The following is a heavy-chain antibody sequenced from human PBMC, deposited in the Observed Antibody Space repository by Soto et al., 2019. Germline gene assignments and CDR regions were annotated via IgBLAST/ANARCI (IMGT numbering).Heavy chain of an antibody. CDR2: IYSGGST. J-gene: IGHJ6*02. CDR3: ARSKVVVVAATPQYYYYYGMDV. Sequence: GGSLRLSCAASGFTVSSNYMSWVRQAPGKGLEWVSVIYSGGSTYYADSVKGRFTISRDNSKNTLYLQMNSLRAEDTAVYYCARSKVVVVAATPQYYYYYGMDVWGQGTTVTVSS. CDR1: GFTVSSNY. V-gene: IGHV3-53*01. D-gene: IGHD2-15*01.